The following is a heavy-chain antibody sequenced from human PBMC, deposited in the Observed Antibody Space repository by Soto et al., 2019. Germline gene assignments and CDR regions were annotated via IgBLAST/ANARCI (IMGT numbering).Heavy chain of an antibody. CDR2: IYPGDSET. Sequence: RKISCQGSAYSFTSYWIGWVRQMPGKGLEWMGIIYPGDSETRYSPSFEGQVTISVGKSTSTAYLQWSSLKASDTAMYYCARLGTMAEPDGWGQGTLVTVSS. V-gene: IGHV5-51*01. J-gene: IGHJ4*02. D-gene: IGHD1-7*01. CDR3: ARLGTMAEPDG. CDR1: AYSFTSYW.